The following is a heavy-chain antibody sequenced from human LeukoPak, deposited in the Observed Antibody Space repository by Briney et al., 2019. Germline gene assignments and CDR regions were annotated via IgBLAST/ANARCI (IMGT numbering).Heavy chain of an antibody. D-gene: IGHD3-22*01. CDR1: GGSISSSNW. CDR2: IYHSGST. CDR3: ARVLSGSNFDY. Sequence: SGTLSLTCAVSGGSISSSNWWSWVRQPPGKGLEWIGEIYHSGSTNYNPSLKSRVTISVDKPKNQFSLKLSSATAADTAVYYCARVLSGSNFDYWGQGTLVTVSS. V-gene: IGHV4-4*02. J-gene: IGHJ4*02.